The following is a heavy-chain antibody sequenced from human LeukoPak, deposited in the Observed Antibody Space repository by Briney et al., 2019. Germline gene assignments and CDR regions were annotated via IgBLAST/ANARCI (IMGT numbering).Heavy chain of an antibody. J-gene: IGHJ4*02. CDR1: GGSISSYY. Sequence: SETLSLTCAVSGGSISSYYWSWIRQPPGKGLEWIGYIYYSGSTNYNPSLKSRVTISVDTSKNQFSLKLSSVTAADTAVYYCARIGHEDYYFDYWGQGTQVTVSS. V-gene: IGHV4-59*01. CDR2: IYYSGST. CDR3: ARIGHEDYYFDY.